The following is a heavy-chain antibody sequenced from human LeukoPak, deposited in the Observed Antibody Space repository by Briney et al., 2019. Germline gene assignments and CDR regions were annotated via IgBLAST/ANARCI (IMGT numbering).Heavy chain of an antibody. J-gene: IGHJ4*02. CDR3: ARRRGRTFYFDY. CDR1: GGSTSGYY. Sequence: SETLSLTCTVPGGSTSGYYWCCIRQPPGKGLEWIGYIYYSGSTNYNPSLKSRVTISVDTSKNQFSLRLSSVTAADTPVYYCARRRGRTFYFDYWGQGTLVTVSS. V-gene: IGHV4-59*08. CDR2: IYYSGST. D-gene: IGHD3-16*01.